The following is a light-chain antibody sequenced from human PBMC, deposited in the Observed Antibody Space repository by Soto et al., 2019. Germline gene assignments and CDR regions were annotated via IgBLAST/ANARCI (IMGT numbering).Light chain of an antibody. CDR2: GNS. CDR3: QSYDSSLSGWV. V-gene: IGLV1-40*01. Sequence: QSVLTQPPSVSGAPGQRVTISCTGSSSNIGAGYDVHWYQQLPGTAPKLLIYGNSNRPSGVPDRFSGSKSGTSASLAITGRRAEDEADYYCQSYDSSLSGWVFGGGTKPTVL. J-gene: IGLJ3*02. CDR1: SSNIGAGYD.